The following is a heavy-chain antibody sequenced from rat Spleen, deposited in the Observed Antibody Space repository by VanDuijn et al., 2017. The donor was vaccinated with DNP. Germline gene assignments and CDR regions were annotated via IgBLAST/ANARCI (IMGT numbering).Heavy chain of an antibody. D-gene: IGHD5-1*01. J-gene: IGHJ2*01. CDR2: ITNTGSNT. CDR1: GFTFNNYW. V-gene: IGHV5-31*01. Sequence: EVQLVESGGGLVQPGRSLKLSCVASGFTFNNYWMTWIRQAPGKGLEWVASITNTGSNTYYPDSVKGRFTISRDDAKSTLYLQMNSLRSEDTATYYCSNNWELYYWGQGVMVSVSS. CDR3: SNNWELYY.